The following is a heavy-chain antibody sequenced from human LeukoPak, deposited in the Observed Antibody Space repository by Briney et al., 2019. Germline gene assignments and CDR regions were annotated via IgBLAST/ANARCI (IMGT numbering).Heavy chain of an antibody. CDR3: ARADCSSTSCYHSWFDL. V-gene: IGHV4-31*03. D-gene: IGHD2-2*01. CDR2: IYYSGST. Sequence: SQTLSLTCTVSGGSISSGGYYWSWIRQHPGKGLEWIGYIYYSGSTYYNPSLKSRVTISVDTSKNQFSLKLSSVTAADTAVYYCARADCSSTSCYHSWFDLWGQGTLVTVSS. CDR1: GGSISSGGYY. J-gene: IGHJ5*02.